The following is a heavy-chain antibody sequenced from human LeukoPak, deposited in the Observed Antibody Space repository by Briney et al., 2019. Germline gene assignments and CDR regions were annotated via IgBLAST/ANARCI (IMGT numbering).Heavy chain of an antibody. CDR3: ARGRRIWGDYYDSSGYYLFDY. Sequence: SETLSLTCTVSGGSISSYYWSWIRQPPGKGLEWIGYIYYSGSTNYNPSLKSRVTISVDTSKNQFSLKLRSVTAADTAVYYCARGRRIWGDYYDSSGYYLFDYWGQGTLVTVSS. V-gene: IGHV4-59*01. CDR2: IYYSGST. J-gene: IGHJ4*02. D-gene: IGHD3-22*01. CDR1: GGSISSYY.